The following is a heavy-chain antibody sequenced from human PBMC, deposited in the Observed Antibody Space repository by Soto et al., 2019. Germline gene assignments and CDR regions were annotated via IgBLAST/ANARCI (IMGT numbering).Heavy chain of an antibody. CDR1: GYTFTGYV. CDR2: INSGNGNT. CDR3: ARGLTIFGVVIGY. D-gene: IGHD3-3*01. J-gene: IGHJ4*02. V-gene: IGHV1-3*01. Sequence: QVQLVQSGAEVKKPGASVKLSCKTSGYTFTGYVVDWVRQAPGQGLEWMGWINSGNGNTKYSEKVQGRVTITRDTSARTAYMELNSLTSEDTAVYYCARGLTIFGVVIGYWGQGTLVTVSS.